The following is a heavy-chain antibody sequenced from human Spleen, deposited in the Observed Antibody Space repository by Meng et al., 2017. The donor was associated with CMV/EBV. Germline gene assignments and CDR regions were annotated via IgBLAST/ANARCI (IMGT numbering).Heavy chain of an antibody. D-gene: IGHD2-2*01. Sequence: GESLKISCAASGFTFSSYAMSWVRQAPGKGLEWVSAISGSGGSTYYADSVKGRFTISRDNSKNTLYLQMNSLRAEDTAVYYCATTPLVVPAATDYYYYGVDVWGQGTTVTVSS. J-gene: IGHJ6*02. CDR1: GFTFSSYA. CDR2: ISGSGGST. CDR3: ATTPLVVPAATDYYYYGVDV. V-gene: IGHV3-23*01.